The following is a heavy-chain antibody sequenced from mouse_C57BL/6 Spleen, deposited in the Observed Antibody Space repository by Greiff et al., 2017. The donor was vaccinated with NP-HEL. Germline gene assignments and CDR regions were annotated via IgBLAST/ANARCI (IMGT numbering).Heavy chain of an antibody. J-gene: IGHJ1*03. D-gene: IGHD2-4*01. CDR3: ARGTYYDYAHWYFDV. CDR1: GYTFTDYN. V-gene: IGHV1-22*01. Sequence: EVQLQQSGPELVKPGASVKMSCKASGYTFTDYNMHWVKQNHGKSLEWIGYINPNNGGTSYNQKFKGKATLTVNKSSSTAYMELRSLTSEDSAVYYCARGTYYDYAHWYFDVWGTGTTVTVSS. CDR2: INPNNGGT.